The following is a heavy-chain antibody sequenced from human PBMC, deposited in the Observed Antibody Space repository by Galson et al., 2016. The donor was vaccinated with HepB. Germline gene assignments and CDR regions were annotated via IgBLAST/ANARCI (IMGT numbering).Heavy chain of an antibody. Sequence: SVKVSCKASGFTFTTYDINWVRQATGQGLEWLGGMIPNSGTTGYAQKFKGRVTMTRNTSISTAYRELSSLRSEDTAVYYCARGRYCSGGSCYGGFDYWGQGALVTVSS. CDR2: MIPNSGTT. CDR1: GFTFTTYD. CDR3: ARGRYCSGGSCYGGFDY. V-gene: IGHV1-8*01. J-gene: IGHJ4*02. D-gene: IGHD2-15*01.